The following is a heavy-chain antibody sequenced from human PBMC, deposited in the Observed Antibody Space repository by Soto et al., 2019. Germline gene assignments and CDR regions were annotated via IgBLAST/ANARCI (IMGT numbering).Heavy chain of an antibody. CDR1: GGSFSGHY. CDR3: ASLDYDSCV. D-gene: IGHD3-9*01. V-gene: IGHV4-34*01. Sequence: QVQLQQWGAGLLKPSETLSLTCAVSGGSFSGHYWRWIRQSPGEGLEWIGEINHSGTTNYNPSLKSRVTISVDTSKNQFSLKLSAVTAADTAVYYCASLDYDSCVWGKGTTVTVSS. CDR2: INHSGTT. J-gene: IGHJ6*04.